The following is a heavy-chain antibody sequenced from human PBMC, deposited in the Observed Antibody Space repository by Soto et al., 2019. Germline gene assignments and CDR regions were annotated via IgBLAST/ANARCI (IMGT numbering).Heavy chain of an antibody. Sequence: PSETLSLTCTVSGGSITSTSYYWGWIRQPPGKGLEWIGSMYYSGSTYYNPSLKSRVTMSVDTSKNQFSLKLRSVTAADTAVYYCARSSSRAFRSLEWVDPIDCWGPGTPVTVSS. V-gene: IGHV4-39*01. CDR1: GGSITSTSYY. J-gene: IGHJ4*02. CDR3: ARSSSRAFRSLEWVDPIDC. D-gene: IGHD3-3*01. CDR2: MYYSGST.